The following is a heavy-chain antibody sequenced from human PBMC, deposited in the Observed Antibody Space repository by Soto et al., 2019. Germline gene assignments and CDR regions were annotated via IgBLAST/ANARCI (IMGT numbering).Heavy chain of an antibody. Sequence: XSVKVSCKASGYSFTSYDIDWVRRATGQGLEWMGWMNPNSGNTGYAQKFQGRVTMTRNTSISTAYMELSSLRSEDTAVYYCARGTHITIFGVVIISFWFDPWGQGTLVTVSS. CDR1: GYSFTSYD. CDR3: ARGTHITIFGVVIISFWFDP. V-gene: IGHV1-8*01. D-gene: IGHD3-3*01. CDR2: MNPNSGNT. J-gene: IGHJ5*02.